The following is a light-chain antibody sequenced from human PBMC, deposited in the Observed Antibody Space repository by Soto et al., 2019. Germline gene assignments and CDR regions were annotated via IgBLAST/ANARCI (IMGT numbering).Light chain of an antibody. J-gene: IGLJ7*01. CDR3: SSYTSTSTPFV. V-gene: IGLV2-14*01. CDR1: SSDVGGYNY. Sequence: QSVLTQPASVSGSPGQSIAISCTGTSSDVGGYNYVSWYQQHPGKAPKLMIYDVSNRPSGLSNRFSGSKSGNTASLTISGLQAEDEADYYCSSYTSTSTPFVFGTGTQLTVL. CDR2: DVS.